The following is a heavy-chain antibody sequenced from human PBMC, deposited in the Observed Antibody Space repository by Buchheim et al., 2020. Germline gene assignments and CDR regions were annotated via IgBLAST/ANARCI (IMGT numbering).Heavy chain of an antibody. D-gene: IGHD7-27*01. V-gene: IGHV3-74*01. J-gene: IGHJ2*01. CDR3: TREAWGSYWYFDL. CDR2: INSDGSYT. Sequence: EVQLVESGGGLVQPGGSLRLSCAASGFTFSSYWMHWVRQAPGKGLVWVSRINSDGSYTTYADSVKGRFTISRDNAKNTLDLQMNSLRAEDTAVYYCTREAWGSYWYFDLWGRGTL. CDR1: GFTFSSYW.